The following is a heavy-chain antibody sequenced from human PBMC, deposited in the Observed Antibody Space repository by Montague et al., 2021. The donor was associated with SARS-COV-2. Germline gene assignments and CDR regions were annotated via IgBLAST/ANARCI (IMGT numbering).Heavy chain of an antibody. D-gene: IGHD3-10*01. Sequence: SETLSLTCTVSGGSISSSSYYWVWIRQPPGKGLVWIVSLYYSGTTYYNPSLKSRVTISVDTSKNQFSLKLSSVTAADTAVYYCARHVRLLKVRGQDFDYWGQGTLVTVSS. V-gene: IGHV4-39*01. CDR3: ARHVRLLKVRGQDFDY. J-gene: IGHJ4*02. CDR1: GGSISSSSYY. CDR2: LYYSGTT.